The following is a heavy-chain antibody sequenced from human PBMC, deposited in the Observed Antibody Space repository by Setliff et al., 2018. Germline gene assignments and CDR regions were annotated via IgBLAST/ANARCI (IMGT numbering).Heavy chain of an antibody. J-gene: IGHJ4*02. D-gene: IGHD5-12*01. CDR3: VRGPGPSVVVAIPFDH. CDR2: TIPMFGTT. Sequence: SVKVSCKASGGTFSSYGISWVRQAPGQGLEWMGGTIPMFGTTSYARQFQGRVTIITDESTSTAYMQLSSLGSEDTAVYYCVRGPGPSVVVAIPFDHWGQGSLVTVSS. CDR1: GGTFSSYG. V-gene: IGHV1-69*05.